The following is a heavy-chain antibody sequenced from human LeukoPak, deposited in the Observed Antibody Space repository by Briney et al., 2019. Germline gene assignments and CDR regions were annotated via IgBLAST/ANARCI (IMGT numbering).Heavy chain of an antibody. D-gene: IGHD6-13*01. J-gene: IGHJ4*02. Sequence: GGPLRLSCAASGFTFSDYYMSWIRQAPGKGLEWVAVISYDGSDKYYADSVKGRFTISRDNSKNTLYLQMNSLRAEDTAVYYCAKDPRRYSRTGGYFDYWGQGTLVTVSS. CDR3: AKDPRRYSRTGGYFDY. CDR2: ISYDGSDK. V-gene: IGHV3-30*18. CDR1: GFTFSDYY.